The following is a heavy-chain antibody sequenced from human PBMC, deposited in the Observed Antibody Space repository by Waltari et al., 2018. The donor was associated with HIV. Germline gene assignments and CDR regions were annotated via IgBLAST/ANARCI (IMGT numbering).Heavy chain of an antibody. CDR3: STSRPGAMFGDA. D-gene: IGHD3-3*01. V-gene: IGHV1-8*02. Sequence: QGQLVQSGAEVKQSGAPGRISCKASGYPFTNYDSNWLHQATGQGLGWMGWMNPSTGNAGFAHNFKGRVGMTRDIPINTAYMELSGLTSHDAAVYYCSTSRPGAMFGDAWGQGTLVTVSS. CDR2: MNPSTGNA. CDR1: GYPFTNYD. J-gene: IGHJ5*02.